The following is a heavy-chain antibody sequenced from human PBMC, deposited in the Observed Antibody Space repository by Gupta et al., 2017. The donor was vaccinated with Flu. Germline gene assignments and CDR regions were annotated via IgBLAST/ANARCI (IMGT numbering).Heavy chain of an antibody. CDR2: IYPGDSDT. V-gene: IGHV5-51*01. CDR3: ARLAYVRGWYYFDY. Sequence: QMPGKGLEWMGIIYPGDSDTRYSPSFQGQVTISADKSISTAYLQWSSLKASDTAMYYCARLAYVRGWYYFDYWGQGTLVTVSS. J-gene: IGHJ4*02. D-gene: IGHD3-10*02.